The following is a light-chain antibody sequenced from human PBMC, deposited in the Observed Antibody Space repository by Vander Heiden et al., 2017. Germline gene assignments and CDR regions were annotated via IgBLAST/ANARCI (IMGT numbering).Light chain of an antibody. V-gene: IGKV3-15*01. CDR3: QQDNNWLRT. CDR2: GAS. J-gene: IGKJ1*01. Sequence: EIVMTQSPATLSVSPGERATLSCRASQSVSSNLAWYQQKPGQAPRLLIYGASTRSTGIPARFSGSGSGTEFTLTISSLLSEDFAVYYCQQDNNWLRTFGQGTKVEIK. CDR1: QSVSSN.